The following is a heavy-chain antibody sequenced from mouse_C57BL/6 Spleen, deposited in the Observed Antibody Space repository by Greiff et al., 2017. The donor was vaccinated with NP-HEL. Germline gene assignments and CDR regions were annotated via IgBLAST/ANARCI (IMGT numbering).Heavy chain of an antibody. D-gene: IGHD1-1*01. J-gene: IGHJ2*01. CDR2: IYPSDSET. CDR1: GYTFTSYW. CDR3: ARGGVVALDY. Sequence: QVQLQQPGAELVRPGSSVKLSCKASGYTFTSYWMDWVKQRPGQGLEWIGNIYPSDSETHYNQKFKDKATLTVDKSSSPAYMQLSSLTSEDSAVYYCARGGVVALDYWGQGTTLTVSS. V-gene: IGHV1-61*01.